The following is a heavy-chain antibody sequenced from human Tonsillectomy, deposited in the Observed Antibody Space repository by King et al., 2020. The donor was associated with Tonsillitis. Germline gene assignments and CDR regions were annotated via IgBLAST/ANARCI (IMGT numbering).Heavy chain of an antibody. D-gene: IGHD1-1*01. V-gene: IGHV1-18*01. CDR3: ARDGGQYIWNDEGNWFDP. J-gene: IGHJ5*02. Sequence: VQLVESGAEVKKPGASVKVSCKASGYTFTSYGISWVRQDPGQGLEWMGWISGYNGNTNYAQKLQGRVTMTTDTSTSTAYMEVRSLRSDDTAVYYCARDGGQYIWNDEGNWFDPWGQGTLVTVSS. CDR1: GYTFTSYG. CDR2: ISGYNGNT.